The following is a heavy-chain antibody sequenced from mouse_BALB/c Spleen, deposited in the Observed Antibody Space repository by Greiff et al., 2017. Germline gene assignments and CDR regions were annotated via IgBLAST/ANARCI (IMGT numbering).Heavy chain of an antibody. D-gene: IGHD2-1*01. CDR3: ARAGGNYFYAMDY. J-gene: IGHJ4*01. V-gene: IGHV3-6*02. CDR2: ISYDGSN. CDR1: GYSITSGYY. Sequence: EVKLAESGPGLVKPSQSLSLTCSVTGYSITSGYYWNWIRQFPGNKLEWMGYISYDGSNNYNPSLKNRISITRDTSKNQFFLKLNSVTTEDTATYYCARAGGNYFYAMDYWGQGTSVTVSS.